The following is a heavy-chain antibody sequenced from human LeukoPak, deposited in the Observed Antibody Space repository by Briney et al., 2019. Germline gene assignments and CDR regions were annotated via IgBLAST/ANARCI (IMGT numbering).Heavy chain of an antibody. CDR3: ARGSSSGWGYYYYYMDV. CDR1: GFTFSSYE. V-gene: IGHV3-48*03. J-gene: IGHJ6*03. D-gene: IGHD6-19*01. CDR2: ISSSGSTI. Sequence: GGSLRLSCAASGFTFSSYEMNWVRQAPGKGLEWVSYISSSGSTIYYADSVKGRFTISRDNAKNSLYLQMNRLRAEDTAVYYCARGSSSGWGYYYYYMDVWGKGTTVTISS.